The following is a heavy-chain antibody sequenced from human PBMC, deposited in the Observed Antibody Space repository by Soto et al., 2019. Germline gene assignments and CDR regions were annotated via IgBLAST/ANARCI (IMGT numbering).Heavy chain of an antibody. D-gene: IGHD2-8*02. J-gene: IGHJ6*02. Sequence: QVQLVQSGAEVKKTGSSVKVSCKSSGGTFSIYGFSWGRQAPGQGPEWIGGIIPILTTPNYAQKFQGRVTIVADDSTTTVYMELSSLKFEDTAVYYWATSVGIATTGEDGMDVWGQGTSVTVS. CDR1: GGTFSIYG. CDR2: IIPILTTP. V-gene: IGHV1-69*01. CDR3: ATSVGIATTGEDGMDV.